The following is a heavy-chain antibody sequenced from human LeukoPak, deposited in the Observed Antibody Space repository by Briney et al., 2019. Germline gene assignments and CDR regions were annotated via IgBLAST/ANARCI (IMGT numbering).Heavy chain of an antibody. CDR2: ISSSGSTI. Sequence: PGGSLRLSCAASGFTFSDYYMSWIRQAPGKGLEWVSYISSSGSTIYYADSVKGRFTISRDNAKNSLYLQMNSLRAEDTAVYYCAKWGGDIVATILDYYYYYMDVWDKGTTVTISS. V-gene: IGHV3-11*01. D-gene: IGHD5-12*01. J-gene: IGHJ6*03. CDR3: AKWGGDIVATILDYYYYYMDV. CDR1: GFTFSDYY.